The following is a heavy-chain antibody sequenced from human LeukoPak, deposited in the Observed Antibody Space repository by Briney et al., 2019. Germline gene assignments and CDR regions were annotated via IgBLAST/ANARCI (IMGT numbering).Heavy chain of an antibody. CDR3: ARTEYSSSWYSGYFDL. V-gene: IGHV4-59*08. Sequence: PGRSLRLSCAASGFTFSSYAMHWVRQPPGKGLEWIGYIYYSGSTNYNPSLKSRVTISVDTSKNQFSLKLSSVTAADTAVYYCARTEYSSSWYSGYFDLWGRGTLVTVSS. CDR1: GFTFSSYA. J-gene: IGHJ2*01. D-gene: IGHD6-13*01. CDR2: IYYSGST.